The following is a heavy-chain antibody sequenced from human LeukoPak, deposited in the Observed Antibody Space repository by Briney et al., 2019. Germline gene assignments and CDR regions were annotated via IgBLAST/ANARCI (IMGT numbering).Heavy chain of an antibody. CDR3: ARGVILSSGYYFRHDAFDI. J-gene: IGHJ3*02. Sequence: PGGSLRLSCVVSGFTFSTYGMNWVRQAPGKGLEWVSGISGSGGSTYYADSVKGRFTISRDNAKNSLYLQMNSLRAEDTAVYYCARGVILSSGYYFRHDAFDIWGQGTMVTVSS. CDR1: GFTFSTYG. CDR2: ISGSGGST. V-gene: IGHV3-23*01. D-gene: IGHD3-22*01.